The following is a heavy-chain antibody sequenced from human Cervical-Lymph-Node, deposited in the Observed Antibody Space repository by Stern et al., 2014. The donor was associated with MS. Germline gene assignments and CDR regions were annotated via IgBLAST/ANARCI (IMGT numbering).Heavy chain of an antibody. CDR2: FYWDDDK. Sequence: QVTLKESGPTVVKPSQTLTLTCTFSGFSLNTSGVAVGWIRPPPGQALEWLALFYWDDDKRYSPALKPRLTITKDTSKNQVVLTMTNMDPVDTGTYFCAHRRGVFGFYPWGQGTLVTVSS. D-gene: IGHD3-10*01. CDR1: GFSLNTSGVA. CDR3: AHRRGVFGFYP. J-gene: IGHJ5*02. V-gene: IGHV2-5*02.